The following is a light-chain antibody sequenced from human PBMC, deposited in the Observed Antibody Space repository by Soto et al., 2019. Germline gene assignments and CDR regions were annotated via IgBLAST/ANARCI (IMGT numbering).Light chain of an antibody. CDR1: QGISSS. J-gene: IGKJ5*01. CDR2: GAS. Sequence: EIVLTHSPGISSLSPWEIASLSFGATQGISSSFLAWYQQKPGQAPRLLIYGASTRTTGIPARFSGSGSGTEFTLTISSLQSEDFAVYYCQQYNNWPLITFGQGTRLEIK. V-gene: IGKV3-15*01. CDR3: QQYNNWPLIT.